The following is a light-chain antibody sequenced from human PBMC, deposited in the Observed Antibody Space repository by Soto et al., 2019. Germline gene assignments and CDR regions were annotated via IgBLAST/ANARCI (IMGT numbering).Light chain of an antibody. J-gene: IGKJ2*01. CDR3: QQYGSTPKT. V-gene: IGKV3-20*01. Sequence: EIVLTQSPGTLSLSPGERATLSCRASQSVRSSYLAWFQQKPGQAPRLLIYGASSSATGIPDRFSGSESGTDFTLTISRLEPEDFAVYYCQQYGSTPKTFGQGTKLAIK. CDR1: QSVRSSY. CDR2: GAS.